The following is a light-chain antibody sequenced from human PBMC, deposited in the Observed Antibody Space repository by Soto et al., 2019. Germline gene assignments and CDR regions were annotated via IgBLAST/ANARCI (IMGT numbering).Light chain of an antibody. J-gene: IGLJ1*01. Sequence: VLTQPPSASGTPGQRVTISCSGSNSNIGSNTVNWYQQLPGTAPQLLIYYDNLRPSGVPDRISGSKSGTSASLAISGLQSDDEADYYCAAWDDSLNGRVFGTGTKVTVL. CDR2: YDN. CDR3: AAWDDSLNGRV. V-gene: IGLV1-44*01. CDR1: NSNIGSNT.